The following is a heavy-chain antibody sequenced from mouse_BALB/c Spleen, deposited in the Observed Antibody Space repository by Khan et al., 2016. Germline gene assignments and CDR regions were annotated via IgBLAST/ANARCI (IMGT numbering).Heavy chain of an antibody. Sequence: EVELVESGGGLVQPGGSLRLSCATSGFTFTDYYMSWVRQPPGKALEWLGFIRNKANGYTTEYSASVKGRFTISRDNSQSILYLQMNTLRGEDSATYECEREMGGTGLAYWGQGTLVTVSA. CDR1: GFTFTDYY. V-gene: IGHV7-3*02. CDR2: IRNKANGYTT. D-gene: IGHD2-3*01. CDR3: EREMGGTGLAY. J-gene: IGHJ3*01.